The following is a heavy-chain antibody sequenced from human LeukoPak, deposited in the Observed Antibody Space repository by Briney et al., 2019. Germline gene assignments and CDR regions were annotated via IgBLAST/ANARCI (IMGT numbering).Heavy chain of an antibody. CDR3: ARQGIVVVVAATIFDY. CDR1: GGSISSSSYY. CDR2: IYYSGST. Sequence: SETLSLTCAVSGGSISSSSYYWGWVRQPPGKGLEWIGSIYYSGSTYYNPSLKSRVTISVDTSKNQFSLKLSSVTAADTAVYYCARQGIVVVVAATIFDYWGQGTLVTVSS. D-gene: IGHD2-15*01. J-gene: IGHJ4*02. V-gene: IGHV4-39*07.